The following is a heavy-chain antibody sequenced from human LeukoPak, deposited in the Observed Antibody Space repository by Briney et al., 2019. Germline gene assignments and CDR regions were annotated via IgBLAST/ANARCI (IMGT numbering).Heavy chain of an antibody. Sequence: GESLKISCKGSGYSFTTYWIGWVRQMPGKGLEWMGSIYPGDSETRYSPSFQGQVTISADKSISTAYLQWSSLKASDTAMNYCARQDGMATIYYYYYGMDVWGQGTTVTVSS. D-gene: IGHD5-24*01. CDR3: ARQDGMATIYYYYYGMDV. J-gene: IGHJ6*02. CDR1: GYSFTTYW. V-gene: IGHV5-51*01. CDR2: IYPGDSET.